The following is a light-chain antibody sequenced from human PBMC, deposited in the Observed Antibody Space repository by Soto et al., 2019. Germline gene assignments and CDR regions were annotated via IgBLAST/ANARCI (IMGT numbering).Light chain of an antibody. CDR2: DVN. CDR1: SSDVGSYPY. Sequence: QSVLTQPASVSGSPGQSITISCTGTSSDVGSYPYVSWYQQRPGKAPKLMIFDVNSRPSGVSNRFSGSKSGNTASLTISGLQAEDEADYYCGSYTTSSTVVFGGGTKITVL. J-gene: IGLJ2*01. CDR3: GSYTTSSTVV. V-gene: IGLV2-14*03.